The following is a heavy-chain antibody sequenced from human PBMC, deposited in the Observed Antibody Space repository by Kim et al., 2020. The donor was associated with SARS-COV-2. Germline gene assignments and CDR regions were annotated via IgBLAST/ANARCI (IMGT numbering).Heavy chain of an antibody. CDR1: GYSFTSYW. CDR3: ARQAYYGSGRRPLDY. D-gene: IGHD3-10*01. J-gene: IGHJ4*02. Sequence: GESLKISCKGSGYSFTSYWISWVRQMPGKGLEWMGRIDPSDSYTNYSPSFQGHVTISADKSISTAYLQWSSLKASDTAMYYCARQAYYGSGRRPLDYWGQGTLVTVSS. CDR2: IDPSDSYT. V-gene: IGHV5-10-1*01.